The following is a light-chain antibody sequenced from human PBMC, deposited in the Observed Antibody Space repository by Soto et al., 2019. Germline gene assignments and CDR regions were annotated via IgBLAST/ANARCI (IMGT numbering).Light chain of an antibody. CDR1: QSISNY. CDR2: AAS. V-gene: IGKV1-39*01. J-gene: IGKJ2*01. Sequence: DIPMTQSPSSLSASVGDRVTISCRASQSISNYLNWYQQRPGRAPKFLIYAASSLQSGVPSRFSGSGSGTEFTLTISSLQPEDFATYYCQQTYSTPQTFGQGTKLEI. CDR3: QQTYSTPQT.